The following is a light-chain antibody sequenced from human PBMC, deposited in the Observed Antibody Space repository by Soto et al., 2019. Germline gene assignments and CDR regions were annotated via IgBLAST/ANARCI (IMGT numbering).Light chain of an antibody. V-gene: IGLV1-40*01. CDR1: ISNIGAGYD. CDR2: ANT. Sequence: QSSLTQPPSVSGAPGQRFTISCTGSISNIGAGYDVHWYQQLPGTAPKLLIYANTNRPSGVPDRFSGSKSGTSASLAITGLQAEDEADYYCQSYESSLSGSDWVFGGGTKVTVL. J-gene: IGLJ3*02. CDR3: QSYESSLSGSDWV.